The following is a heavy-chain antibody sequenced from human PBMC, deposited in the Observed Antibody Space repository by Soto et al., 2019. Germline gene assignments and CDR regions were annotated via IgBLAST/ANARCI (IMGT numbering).Heavy chain of an antibody. V-gene: IGHV3-23*01. CDR1: GFPFSSYA. CDR3: AKGRYDSWGIDDAFDI. D-gene: IGHD3-3*01. CDR2: ISGSGGST. J-gene: IGHJ3*02. Sequence: GGSLRLSCAASGFPFSSYAMSWVRQAPGKGLEWVSAISGSGGSTYYADSVKGRFTISRDNSKNTLYLQMNSLRAEDTAVYYCAKGRYDSWGIDDAFDIWGQGTMVTVSS.